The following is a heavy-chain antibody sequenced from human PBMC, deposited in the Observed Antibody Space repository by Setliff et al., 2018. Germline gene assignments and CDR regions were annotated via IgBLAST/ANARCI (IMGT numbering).Heavy chain of an antibody. CDR1: VVSFKSHY. CDR2: IFYNGAT. Sequence: PSETLSLTCSVSVVSFKSHYWSWIRQSPGKGLEWIGYIFYNGATDYNPSFKSRVTMSVDASQNQFSLRLSSVTATDTAVYYCARGRRITMIVVPPGVFDIWGQGTMVTVSS. D-gene: IGHD3-22*01. CDR3: ARGRRITMIVVPPGVFDI. V-gene: IGHV4-59*11. J-gene: IGHJ3*02.